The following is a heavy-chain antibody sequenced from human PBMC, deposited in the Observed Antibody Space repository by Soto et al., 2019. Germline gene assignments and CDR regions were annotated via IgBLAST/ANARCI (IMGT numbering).Heavy chain of an antibody. Sequence: SETLSLTCTVSGGSISSSSYYWGWIRQPPGKGLEWIGSIYYSGSTYYNPSLKSRVTISVDTSKNQFSLKLSSVTAADTAVYYCARRGRRYCSGGSCLDYWGQGTLVTVSS. J-gene: IGHJ4*02. D-gene: IGHD2-15*01. CDR2: IYYSGST. CDR3: ARRGRRYCSGGSCLDY. CDR1: GGSISSSSYY. V-gene: IGHV4-39*01.